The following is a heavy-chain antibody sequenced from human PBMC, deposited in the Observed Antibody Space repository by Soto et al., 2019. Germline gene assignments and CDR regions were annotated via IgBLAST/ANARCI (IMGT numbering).Heavy chain of an antibody. CDR2: INYDGSEK. Sequence: EVQLVESGGGLVQPGGSLRLSCAASGFTLSNYWMTWVRQAPGKGLEWVANINYDGSEKNYVDSVKGRFTISRDNTRNSLALQMNPLRAEDTGVYYCLSAGSAVSWGQGTLVTVSS. J-gene: IGHJ4*02. V-gene: IGHV3-7*05. CDR1: GFTLSNYW. CDR3: LSAGSAVS. D-gene: IGHD3-10*01.